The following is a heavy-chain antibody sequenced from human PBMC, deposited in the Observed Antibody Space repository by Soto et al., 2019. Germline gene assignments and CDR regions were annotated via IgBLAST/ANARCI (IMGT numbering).Heavy chain of an antibody. CDR1: GFTFSSYA. D-gene: IGHD6-13*01. J-gene: IGHJ4*02. V-gene: IGHV3-23*01. CDR3: AKGNSSSWYLDYFDY. Sequence: PGGSLRPSCAASGFTFSSYAMSWVRQAPGKGLEWVSTISGSGSDTYYADSMKGRFTISRDNSKNTLYLQMNSLRAEDTAVYYCAKGNSSSWYLDYFDYWGQGTLVTVSS. CDR2: ISGSGSDT.